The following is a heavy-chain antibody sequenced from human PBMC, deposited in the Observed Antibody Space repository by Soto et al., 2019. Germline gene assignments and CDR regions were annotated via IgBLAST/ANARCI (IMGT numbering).Heavy chain of an antibody. J-gene: IGHJ5*02. V-gene: IGHV3-11*01. CDR2: ISGSGRTI. D-gene: IGHD3-16*01. CDR3: ARLPFPWGWFDP. Sequence: QVQLVESGGGLVKPGGSLRLSCAASGIVFSDYMSWVRQAPGKGLEWLSYISGSGRTIYSADSVKGRFTISRDNATNSLYLPMNHVRTEDTAVYYCARLPFPWGWFDPWGQGTLVTVSS. CDR1: GIVFSDY.